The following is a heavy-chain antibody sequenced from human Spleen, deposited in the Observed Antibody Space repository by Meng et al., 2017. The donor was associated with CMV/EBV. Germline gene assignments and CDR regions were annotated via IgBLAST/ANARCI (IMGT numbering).Heavy chain of an antibody. Sequence: FTFSDYYMSWIRQAPGKGLEWVSYISSSGSTIYYADSVKGRFTISRDNAKNSLYLQMNSLRAEDTAVYYCARDSPMRGYSSTNWFDPWGQGTLVTVSS. J-gene: IGHJ5*02. V-gene: IGHV3-11*01. D-gene: IGHD6-13*01. CDR1: FTFSDYY. CDR2: ISSSGSTI. CDR3: ARDSPMRGYSSTNWFDP.